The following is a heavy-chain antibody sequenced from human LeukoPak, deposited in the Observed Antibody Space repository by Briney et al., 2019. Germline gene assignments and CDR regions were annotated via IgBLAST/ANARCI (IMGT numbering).Heavy chain of an antibody. V-gene: IGHV4-59*01. CDR2: VYYSGST. J-gene: IGHJ4*02. CDR3: ARLDYDYIWEIYTYFDY. CDR1: GGSIRSYY. Sequence: PSETLSLTCTVSGGSIRSYYWSWIRQPPGKGLEWMGYVYYSGSTNYNPSLNSRVTISVETSKNQFSLKLSSVTAADTAVYFCARLDYDYIWEIYTYFDYWGQGALVTVSS. D-gene: IGHD3-16*01.